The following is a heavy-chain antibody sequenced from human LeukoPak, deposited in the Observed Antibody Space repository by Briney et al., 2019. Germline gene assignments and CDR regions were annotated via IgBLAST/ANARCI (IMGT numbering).Heavy chain of an antibody. CDR3: ARDGSGSYYALGWFDP. D-gene: IGHD1-26*01. J-gene: IGHJ5*02. CDR2: MYNSGST. Sequence: SETLSLTCTVSGGSISSSSYYWGWIRQPPGKGLEWIGYMYNSGSTNYNPSLKSRVTISVDTSKNQFSLKLSSVTAADTAVYYCARDGSGSYYALGWFDPWGQGTLVTVSS. CDR1: GGSISSSSYY. V-gene: IGHV4-61*05.